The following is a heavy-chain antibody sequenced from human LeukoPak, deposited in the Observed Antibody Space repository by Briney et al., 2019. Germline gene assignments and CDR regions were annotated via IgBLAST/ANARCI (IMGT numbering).Heavy chain of an antibody. CDR3: ARDLISGPATHDS. Sequence: GGSLRLSCAASGFTVTNNDMNWVRQAPGKGLEWVSVITSGGSTYFADSVKGRFTVSRDNSKNTLSLQMNSLRVEDTAVYYCARDLISGPATHDSWGQGALVTVSS. CDR1: GFTVTNND. J-gene: IGHJ4*02. D-gene: IGHD2-15*01. V-gene: IGHV3-66*01. CDR2: ITSGGST.